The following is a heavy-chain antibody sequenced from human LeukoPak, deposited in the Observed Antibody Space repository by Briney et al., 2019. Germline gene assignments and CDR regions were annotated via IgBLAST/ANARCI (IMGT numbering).Heavy chain of an antibody. D-gene: IGHD6-13*01. CDR3: AREAGIAAAGGWFDP. V-gene: IGHV1-69*13. CDR1: GDTFSSYA. Sequence: SVKVSSKASGDTFSSYAISWVRQAPGQGLEWMGGIIPIFGTANYAQKFQGRVTITADESTSTAYMELSSLRSEDTAVYYCAREAGIAAAGGWFDPWGQGTLVTVSS. J-gene: IGHJ5*02. CDR2: IIPIFGTA.